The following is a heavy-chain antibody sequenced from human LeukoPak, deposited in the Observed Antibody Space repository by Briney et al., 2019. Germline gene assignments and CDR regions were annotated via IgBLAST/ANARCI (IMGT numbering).Heavy chain of an antibody. D-gene: IGHD6-6*01. V-gene: IGHV3-23*01. Sequence: GGSLRLSCAASGFTFSSYAISWVRQAPGKGLEWVSAISGSGGSTYYADSVKGRFTISRDNSKNTLYLQMNSLRAEDTAVYYCAKTIAARRGDYYYGMDVWGQGTTVTVSS. CDR1: GFTFSSYA. CDR3: AKTIAARRGDYYYGMDV. J-gene: IGHJ6*02. CDR2: ISGSGGST.